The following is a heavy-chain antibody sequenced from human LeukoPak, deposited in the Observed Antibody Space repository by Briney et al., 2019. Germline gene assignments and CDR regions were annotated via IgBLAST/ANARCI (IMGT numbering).Heavy chain of an antibody. CDR1: GGTFSSYA. CDR3: ARIGGSLWLNPRPYYFDY. V-gene: IGHV1-69*13. J-gene: IGHJ4*02. CDR2: IIPIFGTA. Sequence: ASVKVSCKASGGTFSSYAISWVRQAPGQGLEWMGGIIPIFGTANYAQKFQGRVTITADESTSTAYMELSSLRSEDTAVYYCARIGGSLWLNPRPYYFDYWGQGTLVTVSS. D-gene: IGHD5-18*01.